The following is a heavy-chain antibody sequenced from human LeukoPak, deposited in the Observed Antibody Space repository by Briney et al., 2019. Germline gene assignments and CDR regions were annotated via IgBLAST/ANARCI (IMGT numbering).Heavy chain of an antibody. CDR1: GFTFNNYA. Sequence: GGSLRLSCAASGFTFNNYAMSWVRQAPGKGLEWVSTISNSGGNTYYADSVKGRFTISRGNSKNTLYLRMNSLRAEDTAVYYCAKDYTAIVGGYYFFDYWGQGALVTVSS. D-gene: IGHD4-23*01. V-gene: IGHV3-23*01. CDR2: ISNSGGNT. CDR3: AKDYTAIVGGYYFFDY. J-gene: IGHJ4*02.